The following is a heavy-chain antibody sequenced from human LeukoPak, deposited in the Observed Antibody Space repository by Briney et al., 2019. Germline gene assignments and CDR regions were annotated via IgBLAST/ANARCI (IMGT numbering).Heavy chain of an antibody. D-gene: IGHD4-23*01. CDR3: ARITGYGGGSLRY. V-gene: IGHV4-34*01. CDR1: GGSFTGYY. Sequence: SETLSLTCSVDGGSFTGYYWTWIRQPPVEGLEWIGEINHTGNTNYNPSLKSRVTLSIDMSKKQFSLHLTSLTAADTAVYYCARITGYGGGSLRYWGQGTLVAISS. J-gene: IGHJ4*02. CDR2: INHTGNT.